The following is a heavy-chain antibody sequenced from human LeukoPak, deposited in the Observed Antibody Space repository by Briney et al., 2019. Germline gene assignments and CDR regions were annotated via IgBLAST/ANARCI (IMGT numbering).Heavy chain of an antibody. D-gene: IGHD3-22*01. V-gene: IGHV3-30*18. J-gene: IGHJ4*02. Sequence: PGGSLTLSCAASGFTFSSYGMHWVRQAPGKGLEWVAVISYDGSNKYYADSVKGRFTTSRDNSKNTLYLQMNSQRAEDTAVYYCAKASGWYYYDSSGYPDSYFDYWGQGTLVTVSS. CDR3: AKASGWYYYDSSGYPDSYFDY. CDR1: GFTFSSYG. CDR2: ISYDGSNK.